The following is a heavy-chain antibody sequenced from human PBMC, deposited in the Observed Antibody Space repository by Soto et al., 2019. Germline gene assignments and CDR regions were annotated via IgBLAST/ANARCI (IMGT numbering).Heavy chain of an antibody. D-gene: IGHD3-22*01. V-gene: IGHV3-30*18. Sequence: GSLRLSCAASGXTFSSYWMHWVRQAPGKGLEWVAVISKDGSTKYDADSVKGRFTISRDNSKNTLYLQMNSMGAEDTAVYYCAKETHSSGYGSYFDYWGQGTLGTVT. CDR3: AKETHSSGYGSYFDY. CDR2: ISKDGSTK. CDR1: GXTFSSYW. J-gene: IGHJ4*02.